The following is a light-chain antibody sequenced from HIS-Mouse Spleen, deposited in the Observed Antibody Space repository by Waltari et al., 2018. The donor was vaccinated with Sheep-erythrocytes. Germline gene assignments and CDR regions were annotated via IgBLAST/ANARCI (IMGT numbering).Light chain of an antibody. V-gene: IGLV2-11*01. CDR1: SSDVGGYNY. CDR3: SSYTSSSTWV. CDR2: DVS. J-gene: IGLJ3*02. Sequence: QSALTQPRSVSGSPGQSVTISCTGTSSDVGGYNYVSWYQQHPGKAPKRMIYDVSKRPEGVPDRFSGSKSGNTASLTISGLQAEDEADYYCSSYTSSSTWVFGGGTKLTVL.